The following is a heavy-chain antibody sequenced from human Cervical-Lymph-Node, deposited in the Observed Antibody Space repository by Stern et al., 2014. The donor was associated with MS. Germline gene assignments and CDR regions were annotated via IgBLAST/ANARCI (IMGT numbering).Heavy chain of an antibody. CDR1: GFTFSSYS. CDR2: ISSSSSYI. V-gene: IGHV3-21*01. D-gene: IGHD3-22*01. CDR3: ARDRSGYYYDSSGYNNPPFDY. J-gene: IGHJ4*02. Sequence: EVQLLESGGGLVKPGGSLRLSCAASGFTFSSYSMNWVRQAPGKGLEWVSSISSSSSYIYYADSVKGRCTISRDNAKNSLYLQMNSLRAEDTAVYYCARDRSGYYYDSSGYNNPPFDYWGQGTLVTVSS.